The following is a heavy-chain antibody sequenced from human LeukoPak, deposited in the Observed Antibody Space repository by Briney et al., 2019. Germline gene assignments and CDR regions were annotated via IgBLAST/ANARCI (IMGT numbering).Heavy chain of an antibody. CDR1: GFTFDDYA. V-gene: IGHV3-9*01. J-gene: IGHJ4*02. D-gene: IGHD5-12*01. CDR3: AKDTSNSGYDSGAFDY. Sequence: GGSLRLSCAASGFTFDDYAMHWVRQAPGKGLEWVSGISWNSGSIGYADSVKGRFTISRDNAKNSLYLQMNSLRAEDTALYYCAKDTSNSGYDSGAFDYWGQGTLVTVSS. CDR2: ISWNSGSI.